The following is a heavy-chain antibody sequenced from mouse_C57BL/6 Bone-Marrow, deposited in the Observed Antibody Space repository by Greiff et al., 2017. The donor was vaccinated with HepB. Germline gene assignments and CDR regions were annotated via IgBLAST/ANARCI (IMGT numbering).Heavy chain of an antibody. CDR2: IYPRDGST. Sequence: QVQLQQSDAELVKPGASVKISCKVSGYTFTDHTIHWMKQRPEQGLEWIGYIYPRDGSTKYNEKFKGKATLTADKSSSTAYMQLNSLTSEDSAVYFCARGGHYGSSYGYAMDYWGQGTTLTVSS. V-gene: IGHV1-78*01. J-gene: IGHJ2*01. CDR1: GYTFTDHT. CDR3: ARGGHYGSSYGYAMDY. D-gene: IGHD1-1*01.